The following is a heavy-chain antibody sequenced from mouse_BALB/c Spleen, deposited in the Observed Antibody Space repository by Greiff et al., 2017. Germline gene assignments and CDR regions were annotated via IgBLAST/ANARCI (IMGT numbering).Heavy chain of an antibody. J-gene: IGHJ2*01. CDR1: GYTFTSYW. D-gene: IGHD1-2*01. CDR2: IDPSDSYT. Sequence: QVQLQQPGAELVKPGASVKLSCKASGYTFTSYWMHWVKQRPGQGLEWIGEIDPSDSYTNYNQKFKGKATLTVDKSSSTAYMQLSSLTSEDSAVYYCARGGISTATGKYFDYWGQGTTLTVSS. V-gene: IGHV1-69*02. CDR3: ARGGISTATGKYFDY.